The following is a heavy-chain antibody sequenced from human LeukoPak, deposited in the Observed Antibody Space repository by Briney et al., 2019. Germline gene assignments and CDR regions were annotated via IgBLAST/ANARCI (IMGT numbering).Heavy chain of an antibody. CDR2: IIPIFGTA. V-gene: IGHV1-69*05. CDR3: ARENLGRAYMDV. CDR1: GGTFSSYA. Sequence: ASVKVSCKASGGTFSSYAISWVRQAPGQGLEWMGGIIPIFGTANYAQKFQGRVTITTDESTSTAYMELSSLRSEDTAVYYCARENLGRAYMDVWGKGTTVIVSS. J-gene: IGHJ6*03.